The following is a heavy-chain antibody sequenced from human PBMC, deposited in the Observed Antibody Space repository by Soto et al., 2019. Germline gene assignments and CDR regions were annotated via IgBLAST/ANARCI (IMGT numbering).Heavy chain of an antibody. D-gene: IGHD2-15*01. CDR3: VRAQCGGNRWFDS. Sequence: PGGSLRLSCAASGFTFSDHYMDWVRQAPGKGLEWVGRIRNKANSYTTEYAASVKGRFTISRDDSKNSLYLQMNSLKTEDTAVYYCVRAQCGGNRWFDSWGRGTLVTVSS. CDR2: IRNKANSYTT. V-gene: IGHV3-72*01. J-gene: IGHJ5*01. CDR1: GFTFSDHY.